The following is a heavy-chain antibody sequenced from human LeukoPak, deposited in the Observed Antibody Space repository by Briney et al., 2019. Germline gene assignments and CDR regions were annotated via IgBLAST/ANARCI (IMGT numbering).Heavy chain of an antibody. CDR3: AKDRYYYDSSGSIYFDY. Sequence: GRSLRLSCAASGFTFSSYGMHWVRQAPGKGLEWVAVISYDGSNKYYADSVKGRFTISRDNSKNTLYLQMNSLRAEDTAVYYCAKDRYYYDSSGSIYFDYWGQGTLVTASS. CDR2: ISYDGSNK. J-gene: IGHJ4*02. D-gene: IGHD3-22*01. CDR1: GFTFSSYG. V-gene: IGHV3-30*18.